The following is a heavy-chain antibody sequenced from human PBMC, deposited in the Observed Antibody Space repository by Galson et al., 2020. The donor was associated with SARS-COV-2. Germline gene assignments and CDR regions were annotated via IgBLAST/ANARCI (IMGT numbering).Heavy chain of an antibody. CDR3: AGYDFWSASYS. V-gene: IGHV4-61*09. CDR1: GASVTGTTYY. CDR2: IYSSGSA. D-gene: IGHD3-3*01. J-gene: IGHJ4*02. Sequence: SQTLSLTCTVSGASVTGTTYYWNWIRQPAGKGLEWIGHIYSSGSANYNPSLKSRATISVDTSKSHFSLKLSSVTAADTAVYYCAGYDFWSASYSWGQGTLVTVSS.